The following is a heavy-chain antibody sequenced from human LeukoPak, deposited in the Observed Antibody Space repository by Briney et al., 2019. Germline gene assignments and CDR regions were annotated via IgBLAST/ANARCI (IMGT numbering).Heavy chain of an antibody. CDR3: ARRVRSGSYYYYYMDV. CDR1: GGSFSGYY. D-gene: IGHD3-10*01. Sequence: SETLSLTCAVYGGSFSGYYWSWIRQPPGKGLEWIGEINHSGSTNYNPSLKSRVTISVDTSKNQFSLKLSSVTAADTAVYYCARRVRSGSYYYYYMDVWGKGTTVTVSS. J-gene: IGHJ6*03. CDR2: INHSGST. V-gene: IGHV4-34*01.